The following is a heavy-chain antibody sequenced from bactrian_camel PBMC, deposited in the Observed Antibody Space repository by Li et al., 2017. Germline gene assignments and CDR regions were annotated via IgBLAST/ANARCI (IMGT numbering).Heavy chain of an antibody. CDR3: VDDWVQHGHREHTTS. D-gene: IGHD1*01. Sequence: HVQLVESGGGSVQTGGSLRLSCVASGNFYSFHSMGWFRQTPGKEREGVAVMDSDGVAYYANNVKDRFTISRENDKNTVYLQMNNLKPEDTAMYYCVDDWVQHGHREHTTSGTRGPRSPSP. V-gene: IGHV3S53*01. CDR2: MDSDGVA. J-gene: IGHJ4*01. CDR1: GNFYSFHS.